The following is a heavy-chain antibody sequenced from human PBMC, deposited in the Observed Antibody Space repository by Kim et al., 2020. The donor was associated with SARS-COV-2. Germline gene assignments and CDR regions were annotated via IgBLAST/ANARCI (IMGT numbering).Heavy chain of an antibody. CDR2: IYYSGST. V-gene: IGHV4-59*13. Sequence: SETLSLTCTVSGGSISSYYWSWIRQPPGKGLEWIGYIYYSGSTNYNPSLNSRVTISVDTSKNQFSLKLSSVTAADTAVYYCARSGDRVGATETDYWCQGTLDSVPS. CDR1: GGSISSYY. CDR3: ARSGDRVGATETDY. J-gene: IGHJ4*02. D-gene: IGHD2-21*01.